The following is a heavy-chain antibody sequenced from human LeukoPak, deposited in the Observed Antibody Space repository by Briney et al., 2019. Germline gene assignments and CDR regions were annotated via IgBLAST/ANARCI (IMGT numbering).Heavy chain of an antibody. CDR3: APGDCSGSSCLD. CDR2: INGSGTPI. J-gene: IGHJ4*02. D-gene: IGHD2-15*01. Sequence: GGSLRLSCAASGFTFSSYEMNWVRQAPGKGLEWVSYINGSGTPIYYADSVKGRFTISRGNAKKSLYLQMNSLRAEDTAVYYCAPGDCSGSSCLDWGQGTLVTVSS. CDR1: GFTFSSYE. V-gene: IGHV3-48*03.